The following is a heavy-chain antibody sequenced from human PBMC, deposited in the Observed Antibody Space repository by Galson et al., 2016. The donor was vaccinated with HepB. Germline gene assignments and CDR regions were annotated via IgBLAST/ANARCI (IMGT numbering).Heavy chain of an antibody. CDR3: ARGDSSWGYWYFDL. Sequence: LSLTCTVSGGSVSSGSYYWSWIRQPPGKGLEWIGYIYYSGSTNYNPSLKSRVTISVDTSKNQFSLKLSSVTAADTAVYYCARGDSSWGYWYFDLWGRGTLVTVSS. J-gene: IGHJ2*01. CDR2: IYYSGST. CDR1: GGSVSSGSYY. D-gene: IGHD6-13*01. V-gene: IGHV4-61*01.